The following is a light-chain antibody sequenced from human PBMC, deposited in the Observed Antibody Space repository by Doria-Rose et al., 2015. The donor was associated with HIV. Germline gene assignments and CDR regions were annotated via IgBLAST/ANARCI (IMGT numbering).Light chain of an antibody. Sequence: PGERATLSCRASQSVSSSELGWYQQRPGQAPRLLIYDVSTRATGIPDRFSGSGSGTDFTLAISRLEPEDFAVYYCQQYVSSPLTFGGGTKVEIK. CDR2: DVS. V-gene: IGKV3-20*01. J-gene: IGKJ4*01. CDR1: QSVSSSE. CDR3: QQYVSSPLT.